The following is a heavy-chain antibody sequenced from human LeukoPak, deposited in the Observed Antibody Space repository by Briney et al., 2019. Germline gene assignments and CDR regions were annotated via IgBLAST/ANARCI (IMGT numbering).Heavy chain of an antibody. V-gene: IGHV3-30-3*01. CDR1: GFTFSTYI. CDR3: ASGDSVTTSPPYYYAMDV. J-gene: IGHJ6*02. Sequence: PGGSLRLSCAASGFTFSTYIMHWVRQAPGKGLDWVAVISVDGNTKYYADSVKGRFTISRDNSKNTLYVQMNSLRTEDTAVYYCASGDSVTTSPPYYYAMDVWGQGTTVTVFS. D-gene: IGHD4-17*01. CDR2: ISVDGNTK.